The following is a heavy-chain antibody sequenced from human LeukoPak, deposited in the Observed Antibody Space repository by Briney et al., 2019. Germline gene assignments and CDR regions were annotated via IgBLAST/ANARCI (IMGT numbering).Heavy chain of an antibody. Sequence: GGSLRLSCAASGFTFSNYIMNWVRQAPGKGLELVSSISTGNRHIYYTASVKGRFTISRDDAKNSLYLQMNSLRAEDTAVYYCARGDSGSYYFDYWGQGTLVTVSS. CDR3: ARGDSGSYYFDY. J-gene: IGHJ4*02. D-gene: IGHD1-26*01. CDR1: GFTFSNYI. V-gene: IGHV3-21*01. CDR2: ISTGNRHI.